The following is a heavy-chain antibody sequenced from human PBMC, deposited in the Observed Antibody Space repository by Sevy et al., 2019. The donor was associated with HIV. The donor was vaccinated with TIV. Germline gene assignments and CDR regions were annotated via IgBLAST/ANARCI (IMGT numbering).Heavy chain of an antibody. J-gene: IGHJ3*01. CDR1: GFTFNTHA. V-gene: IGHV3-23*01. CDR2: ISGTGSST. CDR3: AKALNPALESMIEVIFRTLKGFDV. D-gene: IGHD3-22*01. Sequence: GESLKISCAASGFTFNTHAMNWVRQAPGKGLEWVSVISGTGSSTDYADSVKGRFTISRDNSKNTLYLQMNSLRADDTAVYYCAKALNPALESMIEVIFRTLKGFDVWGQGTMVTVSS.